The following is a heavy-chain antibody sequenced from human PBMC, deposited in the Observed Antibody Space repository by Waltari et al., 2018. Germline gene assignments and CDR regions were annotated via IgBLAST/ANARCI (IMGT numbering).Heavy chain of an antibody. CDR1: GGSISSGSYY. Sequence: QVQLQESGPGLVKPSQTLSLTCTVSGGSISSGSYYWSWIRQPAGKGLEWIGYIYTSGRTNYNPSLKSRVTISVDTSKNQFSLKLSSVTAADTAVYYCARARFPGAFDIWGQGTMVTVSS. CDR3: ARARFPGAFDI. J-gene: IGHJ3*02. CDR2: IYTSGRT. D-gene: IGHD3-16*01. V-gene: IGHV4-61*09.